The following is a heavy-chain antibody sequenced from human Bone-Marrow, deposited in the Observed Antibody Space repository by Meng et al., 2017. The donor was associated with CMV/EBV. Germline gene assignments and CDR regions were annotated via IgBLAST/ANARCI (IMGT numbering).Heavy chain of an antibody. Sequence: GESLKISCAASGFTFSSYSMNWVRQAPGKGLEWVSSISSSSSYIYYADSVKGRFTISRDNAKNSLYLQMNSLRAEDTAVYYCASDQSGNMDRGAPLDPWGQGTLVTVSS. CDR3: ASDQSGNMDRGAPLDP. J-gene: IGHJ5*02. CDR1: GFTFSSYS. CDR2: ISSSSSYI. D-gene: IGHD3-10*01. V-gene: IGHV3-21*01.